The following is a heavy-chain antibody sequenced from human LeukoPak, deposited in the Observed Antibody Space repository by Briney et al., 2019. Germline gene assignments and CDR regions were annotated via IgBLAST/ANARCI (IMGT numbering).Heavy chain of an antibody. V-gene: IGHV3-7*01. CDR2: IKQDGSEK. Sequence: GGSLRLSCAASGFTFSSYWMSWVRQAPGKGLEWVANIKQDGSEKYYVDSVKGRFTTSRDNAKNSLYLQMNSLRAEDTAVYYCARRGSGYVRPFDYWGQGTLVTVSS. D-gene: IGHD5-12*01. CDR1: GFTFSSYW. J-gene: IGHJ4*02. CDR3: ARRGSGYVRPFDY.